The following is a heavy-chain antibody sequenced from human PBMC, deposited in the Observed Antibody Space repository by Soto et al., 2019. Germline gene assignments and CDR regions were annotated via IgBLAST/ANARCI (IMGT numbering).Heavy chain of an antibody. V-gene: IGHV1-46*01. CDR2: IKPSSGAT. CDR1: GYNLIAYY. CDR3: AKYCGGDCRHFDA. Sequence: QVQLVQSGAEVKKPGSSVKLSCKASGYNLIAYYIYWVRQAPGQGPEWMGMIKPSSGATNYAQKFQGRVTVNRDTSTSTAYLELSSLRSEDAAVYYCAKYCGGDCRHFDAWGQGTLVTVSS. D-gene: IGHD2-21*02. J-gene: IGHJ4*02.